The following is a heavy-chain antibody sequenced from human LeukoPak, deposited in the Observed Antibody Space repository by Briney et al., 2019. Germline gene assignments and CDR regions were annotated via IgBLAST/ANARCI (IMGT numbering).Heavy chain of an antibody. CDR1: GFSFSSYS. CDR2: IYDSGRT. D-gene: IGHD6-19*01. CDR3: ATATWSSSGWNIAC. V-gene: IGHV4-59*01. Sequence: PSETLSLTCTGSGFSFSSYSCSWIRQPPGKGLEWIAYIYDSGRTNNDPSLKSRVTISVDTSQRQLSMKLTSVTAADTAVYYCATATWSSSGWNIACWGEGTLVTVSS. J-gene: IGHJ4*02.